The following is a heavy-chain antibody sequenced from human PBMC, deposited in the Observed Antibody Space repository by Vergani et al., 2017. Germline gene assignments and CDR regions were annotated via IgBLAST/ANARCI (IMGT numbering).Heavy chain of an antibody. J-gene: IGHJ4*02. V-gene: IGHV3-23*04. D-gene: IGHD3-22*01. CDR1: GFTFSSYG. Sequence: VQLVESGGGVVQPGRSLRLSCAASGFTFSSYGMHWVRQAPGKGLEWVSAISGSGGSTYYADSVKGRFTISRDNAKNSLYLQMNSLRAEDTAVYYCAISEYYDSSGYYFKGFDYWGQGTLVTVSS. CDR2: ISGSGGST. CDR3: AISEYYDSSGYYFKGFDY.